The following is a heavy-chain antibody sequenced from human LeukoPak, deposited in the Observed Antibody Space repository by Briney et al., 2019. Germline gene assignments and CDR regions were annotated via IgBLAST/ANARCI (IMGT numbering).Heavy chain of an antibody. D-gene: IGHD2-2*01. CDR1: GFTFSSYS. Sequence: GGSLRLSCAASGFTFSSYSMNWVRQAPGKGLEWVSYISSSSTIYYADSVKGRFTISRDNAKNSLYLQMNSLRAEDTAVYYCARDIGVVPAANDGYWGQGTLVTVSS. J-gene: IGHJ4*02. V-gene: IGHV3-48*04. CDR3: ARDIGVVPAANDGY. CDR2: ISSSSTI.